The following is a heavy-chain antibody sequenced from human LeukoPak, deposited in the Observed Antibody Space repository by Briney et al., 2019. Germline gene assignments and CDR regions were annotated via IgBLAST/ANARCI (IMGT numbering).Heavy chain of an antibody. CDR2: IYSGGST. Sequence: GGSLRLSCAASGFTFSDYAMSWVRQAPGKGLEWVSVIYSGGSTYYADSVKGRFTISRDNSKNTLYLQMNSLRAEDTAVYYCARIRDGYNYYYFDYWGQGTLVTVSS. V-gene: IGHV3-53*01. D-gene: IGHD5-24*01. CDR3: ARIRDGYNYYYFDY. CDR1: GFTFSDYA. J-gene: IGHJ4*02.